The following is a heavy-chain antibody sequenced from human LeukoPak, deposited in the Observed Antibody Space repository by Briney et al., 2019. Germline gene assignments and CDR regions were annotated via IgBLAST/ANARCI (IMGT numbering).Heavy chain of an antibody. Sequence: GGSLRLSCAASGFTFSSYGMHWVRQAPGKGLEWVAFIRFDGSYNSYADSVKGRFTISRDNAKNSLYLQMNSLRAEDTAVYYCARFIAAPYYFDYWGRGTLVTVSS. CDR2: IRFDGSYN. CDR1: GFTFSSYG. V-gene: IGHV3-30*02. D-gene: IGHD6-13*01. J-gene: IGHJ4*02. CDR3: ARFIAAPYYFDY.